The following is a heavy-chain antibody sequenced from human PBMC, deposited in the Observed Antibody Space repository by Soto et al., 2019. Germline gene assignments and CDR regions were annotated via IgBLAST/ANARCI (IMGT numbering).Heavy chain of an antibody. CDR1: GGSFSGYY. Sequence: SETLSLTCAVYGGSFSGYYWSWIRQPPGKGLEWIGEINHSGSTNYNPSLKSRVTISVDTSKNQFSLKLSSVTAADTAVYYCARGRVTMVPYYYYYMDVRGKGTTVTVSS. V-gene: IGHV4-34*01. CDR2: INHSGST. CDR3: ARGRVTMVPYYYYYMDV. J-gene: IGHJ6*03. D-gene: IGHD3-10*01.